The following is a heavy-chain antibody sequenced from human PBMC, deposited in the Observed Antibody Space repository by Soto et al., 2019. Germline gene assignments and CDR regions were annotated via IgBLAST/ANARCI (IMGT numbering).Heavy chain of an antibody. V-gene: IGHV4-39*01. D-gene: IGHD6-13*01. J-gene: IGHJ6*02. Sequence: PSETLSLTCTVSGGSISSSSYYWGWIRQPPGKGLEWIGSIYYSGSTYYNPSLKSRVTISVDTSKNQFSLKLSSVTAADTAVYYCARQLAAAGKVGRYYYYGMDVWGQGTTDT. CDR1: GGSISSSSYY. CDR3: ARQLAAAGKVGRYYYYGMDV. CDR2: IYYSGST.